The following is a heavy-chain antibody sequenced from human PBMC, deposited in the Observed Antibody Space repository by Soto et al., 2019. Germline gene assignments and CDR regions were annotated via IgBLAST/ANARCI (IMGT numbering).Heavy chain of an antibody. D-gene: IGHD2-15*01. J-gene: IGHJ4*02. V-gene: IGHV4-31*03. CDR2: IYYSGST. CDR1: GGSISSGGYY. CDR3: ARGSSVRVVVAANFDY. Sequence: LSLTCTVSGGSISSGGYYWSWIRQHPGKGLEWIGYIYYSGSTYYNPSLKSRVTISVDTSKNQFSLKLSSVTAADTAVYYCARGSSVRVVVAANFDYWGQGTLVTVSS.